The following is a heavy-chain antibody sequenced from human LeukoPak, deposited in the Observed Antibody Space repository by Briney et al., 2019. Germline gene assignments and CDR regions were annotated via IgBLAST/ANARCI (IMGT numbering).Heavy chain of an antibody. Sequence: SVKVSCKASGGTFSSYAISWVRQAPGQGLEWMGGIVPIFGTANYAQKFQGRVMITADESTSTAYMELISLRSEDTAVYYCATADKFSNWYVFDYWGQGTLVTVSS. J-gene: IGHJ4*02. D-gene: IGHD6-13*01. CDR3: ATADKFSNWYVFDY. CDR1: GGTFSSYA. V-gene: IGHV1-69*13. CDR2: IVPIFGTA.